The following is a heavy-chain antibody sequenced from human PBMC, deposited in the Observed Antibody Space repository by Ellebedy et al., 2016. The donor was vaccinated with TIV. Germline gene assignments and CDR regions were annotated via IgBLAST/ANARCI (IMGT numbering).Heavy chain of an antibody. CDR3: ARGSVSAASYYYYMDV. Sequence: GGSLRLSCKGFGYSFTNYWIAWVRQMPGKGLEWMGIIYPSDSDTRYSPSFQGKVTISADKSSSTAYLQWYSLKASDTALYYCARGSVSAASYYYYMDVWGKGTTVTVSS. D-gene: IGHD2-2*01. CDR2: IYPSDSDT. CDR1: GYSFTNYW. V-gene: IGHV5-51*01. J-gene: IGHJ6*03.